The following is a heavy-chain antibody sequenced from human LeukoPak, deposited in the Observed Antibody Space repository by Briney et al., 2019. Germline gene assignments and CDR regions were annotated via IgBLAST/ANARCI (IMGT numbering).Heavy chain of an antibody. D-gene: IGHD6-6*01. CDR2: ISAYNGNA. J-gene: IGHJ4*02. CDR1: AYTFTKYG. CDR3: ARDESSSSDYFDY. Sequence: ASVKVSCKASAYTFTKYGITWVRQAPGQGLEWMGWISAYNGNANYAQKFQGRVFMTTDTSTTTAYMELRSLRSDDTAVYYCARDESSSSDYFDYWGQGTLVTVSS. V-gene: IGHV1-18*01.